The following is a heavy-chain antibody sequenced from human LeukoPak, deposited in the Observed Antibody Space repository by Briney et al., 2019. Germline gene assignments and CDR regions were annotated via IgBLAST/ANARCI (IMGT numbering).Heavy chain of an antibody. Sequence: ASVKVSCKVSGYTLTELSMHWVRQAPGKGLEWMGGFDPEDGETIYAQKFQGRVTMTEDTSTDTAYMELSSLRSEGTAVYYCATAGYSSGWYSMGGYFDYWGQGTLVTVSS. CDR3: ATAGYSSGWYSMGGYFDY. CDR1: GYTLTELS. V-gene: IGHV1-24*01. CDR2: FDPEDGET. D-gene: IGHD6-19*01. J-gene: IGHJ4*02.